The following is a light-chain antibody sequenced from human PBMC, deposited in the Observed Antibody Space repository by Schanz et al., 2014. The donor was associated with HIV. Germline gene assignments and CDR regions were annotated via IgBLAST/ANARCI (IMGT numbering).Light chain of an antibody. CDR1: QTVSSNS. CDR3: QHYGSS. V-gene: IGKV3-20*01. CDR2: STS. J-gene: IGKJ3*01. Sequence: EIVLTQSPVILSLSPGERATLSCRASQTVSSNSLGWYQPKRGQVPRLLIYSTSRRANGIPDRFSGSGPGTDFTLTISRLEPEDFAVYYCQHYGSSFGPGTKVDIK.